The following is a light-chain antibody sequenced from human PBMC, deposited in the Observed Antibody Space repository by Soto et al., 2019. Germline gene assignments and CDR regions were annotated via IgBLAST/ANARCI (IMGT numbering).Light chain of an antibody. V-gene: IGKV1-5*01. CDR3: QHYNNYPRT. J-gene: IGKJ1*01. Sequence: DIQMTQSPSTLSAAIGDRVAISFRASESIRTWLAWYQHKPGKAPKFLIYDASSLESGVPSRFSGSGSGTEFTLTISNLQPDDFATYCCQHYNNYPRTFGQGTKLDIK. CDR1: ESIRTW. CDR2: DAS.